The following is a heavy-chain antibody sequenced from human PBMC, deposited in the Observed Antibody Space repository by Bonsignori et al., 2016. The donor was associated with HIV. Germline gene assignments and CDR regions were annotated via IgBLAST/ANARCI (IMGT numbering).Heavy chain of an antibody. CDR3: ARPSGGGIPYHFFDF. CDR1: GYNFNTYW. Sequence: GGSLRLSCKVSGYNFNTYWIGWVRQVPGQGLEWMGIIFPDDSDARYNPSFQRHVTISVDKYVNTVFLRWYSLQASDSAMYYCARPSGGGIPYHFFDFWGQGTLVTVSS. D-gene: IGHD4-23*01. J-gene: IGHJ4*02. CDR2: IFPDDSDA. V-gene: IGHV5-51*01.